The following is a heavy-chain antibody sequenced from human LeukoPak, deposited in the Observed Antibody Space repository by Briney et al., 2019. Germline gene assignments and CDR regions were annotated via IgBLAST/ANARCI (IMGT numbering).Heavy chain of an antibody. CDR3: ARDDGYYDSKGY. D-gene: IGHD3-22*01. Sequence: GASVKVSCKASGYTFTSYAMHWVRQAPGQRLEWMGWINAGNGNTKYSQKFQGRVTITRDTSASTAYMELSSLRSDDTAVYYCARDDGYYDSKGYWGQGTLVTVSS. J-gene: IGHJ4*02. V-gene: IGHV1-3*01. CDR1: GYTFTSYA. CDR2: INAGNGNT.